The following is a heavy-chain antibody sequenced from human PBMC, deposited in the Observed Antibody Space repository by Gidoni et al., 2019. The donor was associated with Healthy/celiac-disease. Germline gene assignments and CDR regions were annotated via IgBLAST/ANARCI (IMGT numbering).Heavy chain of an antibody. Sequence: EVQLVESGGGLVKPGGSLRLSCAASGFAFRNAWMSWVRQAPGKGLEWVGRIKSKTDGGTTDYAAPVKGRFTISRDDSKNTLYLQMNSLKTEDTAVYYCTTEGYCTNGVCYTPFFWGQGTLVTVSS. CDR2: IKSKTDGGTT. CDR1: GFAFRNAW. V-gene: IGHV3-15*01. CDR3: TTEGYCTNGVCYTPFF. D-gene: IGHD2-8*01. J-gene: IGHJ4*02.